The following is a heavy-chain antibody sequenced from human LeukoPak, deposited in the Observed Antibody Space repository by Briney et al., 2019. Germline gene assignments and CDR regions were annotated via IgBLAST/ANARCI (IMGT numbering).Heavy chain of an antibody. Sequence: AGPLRLSCAASGFTFSSYNMNWVRQAPGRGLEWVSSISTTSNYIYYADSVKGRFTISRDNAKNSLYLQMSRRRAEGTADYCRARVLSGSPHWGRGTLVTVSS. CDR3: ARVLSGSPH. CDR2: ISTTSNYI. CDR1: GFTFSSYN. D-gene: IGHD1-26*01. V-gene: IGHV3-21*01. J-gene: IGHJ4*02.